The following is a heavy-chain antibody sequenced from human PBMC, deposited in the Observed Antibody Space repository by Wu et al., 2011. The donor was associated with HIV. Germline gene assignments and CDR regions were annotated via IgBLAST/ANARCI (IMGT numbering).Heavy chain of an antibody. D-gene: IGHD4-17*01. CDR3: ARGANYGLYYFDY. V-gene: IGHV1-8*03. Sequence: QVQLVQSGAEVKEPGASMKVACKASGYTFVGYNIHWVRQVPGQGLEWMGWMSPKNGNTGYAQRFQGRVTLTRNTSISTAYMELSSLRSEDTAVYYCARGANYGLYYFDYWGQGTLVTVSS. CDR2: MSPKNGNT. CDR1: GYTFVGYN. J-gene: IGHJ4*02.